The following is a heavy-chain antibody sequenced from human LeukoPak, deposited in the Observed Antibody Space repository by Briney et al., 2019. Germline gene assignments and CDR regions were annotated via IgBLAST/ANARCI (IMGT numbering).Heavy chain of an antibody. D-gene: IGHD3-9*01. Sequence: GGSLRLSCAASGFTVNSNYMSWVRQAPGKGLEWVSVIYSGGSTYYADSVKGRFTISRDNSKNTLYLQMNSLRAEDTAVYYCARDEYDILTGYPGDYWGQGTLVTVSS. J-gene: IGHJ4*02. V-gene: IGHV3-66*01. CDR3: ARDEYDILTGYPGDY. CDR2: IYSGGST. CDR1: GFTVNSNY.